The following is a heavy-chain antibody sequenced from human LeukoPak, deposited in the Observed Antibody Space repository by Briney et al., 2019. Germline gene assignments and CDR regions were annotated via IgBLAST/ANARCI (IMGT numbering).Heavy chain of an antibody. CDR1: GYTFTSYG. Sequence: GASVKVSCKASGYTFTSYGFSWVRQAPGRGLEWMGWISACNGNTNYAQKFQGRVTMTTDTSTSTAYMELRSLRSDDTAVYYCAREEYVWGSYRYLDYWGQGTLVTVSS. J-gene: IGHJ4*02. V-gene: IGHV1-18*01. CDR2: ISACNGNT. CDR3: AREEYVWGSYRYLDY. D-gene: IGHD3-16*02.